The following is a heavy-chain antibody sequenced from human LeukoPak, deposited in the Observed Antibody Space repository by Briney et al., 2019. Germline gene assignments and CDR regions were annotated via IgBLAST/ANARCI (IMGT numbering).Heavy chain of an antibody. CDR1: GFTFSSYG. V-gene: IGHV3-23*01. D-gene: IGHD6-19*01. CDR2: TSGSGGST. CDR3: AKEVRSGWTFLDY. Sequence: GGSLRLSCAASGFTFSSYGMGWVRQAPGKGLGWVSHTSGSGGSTYYADSVKGRFTVSRDTTKNMLYLRMNSLSPDDTAVYYCAKEVRSGWTFLDYWGQGTLVTVSS. J-gene: IGHJ4*02.